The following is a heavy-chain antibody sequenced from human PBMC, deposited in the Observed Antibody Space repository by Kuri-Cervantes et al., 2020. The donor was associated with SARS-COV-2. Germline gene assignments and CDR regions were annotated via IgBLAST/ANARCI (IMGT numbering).Heavy chain of an antibody. CDR3: AKVPISETKYFQH. V-gene: IGHV3-7*01. CDR1: GFTFSSYW. Sequence: LSLTCAASGFTFSSYWMSWVRQAPGKGLEWVANIKQDGSEKYYVDSVKGRFTISRDNAKNSLYLQMNSLRAEDTAVYYCAKVPISETKYFQHWGQGTLVTVSS. D-gene: IGHD1-1*01. CDR2: IKQDGSEK. J-gene: IGHJ1*01.